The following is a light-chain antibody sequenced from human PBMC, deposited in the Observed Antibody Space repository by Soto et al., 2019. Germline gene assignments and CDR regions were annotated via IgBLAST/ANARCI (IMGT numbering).Light chain of an antibody. J-gene: IGKJ3*01. V-gene: IGKV3-11*01. CDR3: QQRSHWSGT. CDR1: QSLSRY. Sequence: EIVLTQSPATLSLSPGEGATLSCRASQSLSRYLAWYQQKPGQPPRLLIYDASNRATGVPARFSGIGSGTDFTLIISSLEPEDFAVYYCQQRSHWSGTFGPGTKVEIK. CDR2: DAS.